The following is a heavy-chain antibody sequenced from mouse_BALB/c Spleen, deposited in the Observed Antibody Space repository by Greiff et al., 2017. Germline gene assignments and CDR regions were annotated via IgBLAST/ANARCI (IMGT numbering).Heavy chain of an antibody. CDR2: IYPGGGYT. CDR1: GYTFTNYW. Sequence: QVQLKESGAELVRPGTSVKISCKASGYTFTNYWLGWVKQRPGHGLEWIGDIYPGGGYTNYNEKFKGKATLTADTSSSTAYMQLSSLTSEDSAVYFCARGVVAPYAMDYWGQGTSVTVSS. V-gene: IGHV1-63*02. D-gene: IGHD1-1*01. J-gene: IGHJ4*01. CDR3: ARGVVAPYAMDY.